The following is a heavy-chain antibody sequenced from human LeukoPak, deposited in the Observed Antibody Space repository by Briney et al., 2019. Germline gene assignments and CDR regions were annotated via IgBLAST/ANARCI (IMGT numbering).Heavy chain of an antibody. CDR2: IYYSGST. D-gene: IGHD2-21*02. CDR1: GFSLSNRGVC. Sequence: SGPTLVNPKPTLTLTCPFSGFSLSNRGVCVSWIRQSPGKALEWIGYIYYSGSTTYNPSLKSRVTISVDTSKNQFSLKLSSVTAADTAVYYCASRLGPTDCGGDCSSDAFDIWGQGTMVTVSS. V-gene: IGHV4-61*08. CDR3: ASRLGPTDCGGDCSSDAFDI. J-gene: IGHJ3*02.